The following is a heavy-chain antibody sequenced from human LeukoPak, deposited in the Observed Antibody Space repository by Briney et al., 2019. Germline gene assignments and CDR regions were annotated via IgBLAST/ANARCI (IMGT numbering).Heavy chain of an antibody. D-gene: IGHD6-19*01. CDR1: GYTFTSYD. CDR2: MNPNSGNT. CDR3: ARDTQWLVYNDAFDI. V-gene: IGHV1-8*01. Sequence: ASVKVSCKASGYTFTSYDINWVRQATGQGLEWMGWMNPNSGNTGCAQKLQGRVTMTTDTSTSTAYMELRSLRSDDTAVYYCARDTQWLVYNDAFDIWGQGTMVTVSS. J-gene: IGHJ3*02.